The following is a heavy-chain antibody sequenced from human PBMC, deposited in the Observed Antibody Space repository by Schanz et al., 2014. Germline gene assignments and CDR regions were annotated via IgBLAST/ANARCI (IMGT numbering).Heavy chain of an antibody. CDR2: ITYNGGTI. D-gene: IGHD2-2*01. CDR3: ARESSNDIVLVPGAVFDH. J-gene: IGHJ4*02. V-gene: IGHV3-48*01. CDR1: GFSFGNYG. Sequence: EVQLVESGGGLVQPGGSLRLSCTASGFSFGNYGMSWVRQAPGKGLEWISYITYNGGTIYYADSVKGRFTISRDNSKNTVHLQMNSLRPGDTAVYYCARESSNDIVLVPGAVFDHWGQGILVTVSS.